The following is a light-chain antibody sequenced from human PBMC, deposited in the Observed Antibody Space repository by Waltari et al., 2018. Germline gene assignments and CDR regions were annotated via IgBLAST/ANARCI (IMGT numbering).Light chain of an antibody. CDR2: KAN. CDR3: ALYMGSGIWV. J-gene: IGLJ3*02. CDR1: SGSLSTTSY. Sequence: QTVVTQAPSLSVSPGGTVTRTCAFSSGSLSTTSYATWYQQTPGQAPRTLVYKANARSSGVPDRFSGSILGNTAALTITGAQADDESDYYCALYMGSGIWVFGGGTRLTVL. V-gene: IGLV8-61*01.